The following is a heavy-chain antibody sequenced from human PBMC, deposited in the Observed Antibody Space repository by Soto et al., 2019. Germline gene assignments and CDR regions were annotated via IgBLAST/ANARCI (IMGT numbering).Heavy chain of an antibody. CDR1: GGSFSGYY. V-gene: IGHV4-34*01. D-gene: IGHD3-9*01. J-gene: IGHJ4*02. CDR3: ARLTTDYHILTGYSKNAYFDY. Sequence: QVQLQQWGAGLLKPSETLSLTCAVYGGSFSGYYWSWIRQPPGKGLEWIGEINHSGSTNYNPSLKSRVTISVDTSKNQFSLKLSSVTAADTAVYYCARLTTDYHILTGYSKNAYFDYWGQGTLVTVSS. CDR2: INHSGST.